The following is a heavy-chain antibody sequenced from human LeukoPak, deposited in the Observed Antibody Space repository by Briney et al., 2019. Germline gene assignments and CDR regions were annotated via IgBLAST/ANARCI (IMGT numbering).Heavy chain of an antibody. V-gene: IGHV3-23*01. Sequence: GGSLRLSCAASGFTLRNAWMSWVRQAPGKGLEWVSGIGGSGHSTYYTDSVKGRFTISGDNFKNTLYLQMNSLRADDTAVYYCAKAPYQYASGSPNWFDPWGQGTLVTVSS. CDR3: AKAPYQYASGSPNWFDP. J-gene: IGHJ5*02. D-gene: IGHD3-10*01. CDR2: IGGSGHST. CDR1: GFTLRNAW.